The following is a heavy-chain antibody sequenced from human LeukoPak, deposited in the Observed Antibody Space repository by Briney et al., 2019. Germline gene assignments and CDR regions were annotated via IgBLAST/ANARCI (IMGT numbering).Heavy chain of an antibody. CDR1: AYTFTGYY. Sequence: ASVKVSCKASAYTFTGYYLHWVRQARGQGLEWMGRIDPNNGDTNYAQKFQGRVTMTRDRSISTAYMEVSRLTPDDTAVYYCARRSRNGLDAFDIWGLGTMVTVSS. CDR3: ARRSRNGLDAFDI. V-gene: IGHV1-2*06. CDR2: IDPNNGDT. D-gene: IGHD2-8*01. J-gene: IGHJ3*02.